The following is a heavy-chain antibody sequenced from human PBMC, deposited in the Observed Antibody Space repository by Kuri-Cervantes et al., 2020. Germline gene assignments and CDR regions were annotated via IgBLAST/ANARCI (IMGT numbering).Heavy chain of an antibody. V-gene: IGHV1-69*02. CDR2: IIPILGIA. D-gene: IGHD2-15*01. CDR3: VRTSFLCSGGSCYDD. J-gene: IGHJ4*02. Sequence: SVKVSCKASGGTFSSYTISWVRQAPGQGLEWMGRIIPILGIANYAQKFEGRVTITADKSTSTAYMELSSLRSEDMAVYYCVRTSFLCSGGSCYDDWGQGTLVTVSS. CDR1: GGTFSSYT.